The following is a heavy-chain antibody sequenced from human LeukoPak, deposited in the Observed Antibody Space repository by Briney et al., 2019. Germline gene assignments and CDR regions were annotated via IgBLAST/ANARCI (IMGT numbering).Heavy chain of an antibody. Sequence: SETLPLTCTVSGGSISSGSWIRQPAGKGLEWIGRIYTSGSTNYNPSLKSRVTISVDTSKNQFSLKLSSVTAADTAVYYCAKDRSSSSFNYYYYMDVWGKGTTVTVSS. CDR3: AKDRSSSSFNYYYYMDV. V-gene: IGHV4-61*02. CDR2: IYTSGST. D-gene: IGHD6-6*01. J-gene: IGHJ6*03. CDR1: GGSISS.